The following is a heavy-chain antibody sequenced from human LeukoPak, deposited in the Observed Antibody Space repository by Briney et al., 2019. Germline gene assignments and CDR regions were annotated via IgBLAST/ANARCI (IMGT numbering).Heavy chain of an antibody. J-gene: IGHJ4*02. CDR3: ARDDVWGSYRYTPLDY. V-gene: IGHV3-21*01. CDR1: GFTFSSYS. D-gene: IGHD3-16*02. Sequence: GGSLRLSCAASGFTFSSYSMNWVRQAPGKGLEWVSSISSSSSYIYYADSVKDRFTISRENAKNSLYLQMNSLRAEDTAVYYCARDDVWGSYRYTPLDYWGQGTLVTVSS. CDR2: ISSSSSYI.